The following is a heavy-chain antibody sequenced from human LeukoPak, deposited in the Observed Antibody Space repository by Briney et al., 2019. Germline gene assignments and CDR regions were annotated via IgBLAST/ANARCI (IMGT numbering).Heavy chain of an antibody. CDR3: VRIYYSNAFDI. CDR1: GFTFTDSA. D-gene: IGHD4-11*01. CDR2: IVVGSGNT. V-gene: IGHV1-58*01. Sequence: SVKVSCKTSGFTFTDSALQWVRQARGQRLEWIGWIVVGSGNTNYAQKFQERVTISRNMSTSTAYMELSSLRSEDTAVYYCVRIYYSNAFDIWGQGTMVTVSS. J-gene: IGHJ3*02.